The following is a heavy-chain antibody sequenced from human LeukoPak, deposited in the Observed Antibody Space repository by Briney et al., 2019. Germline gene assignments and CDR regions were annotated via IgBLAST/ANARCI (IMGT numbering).Heavy chain of an antibody. Sequence: GGSLRLSCAVSGITLSNYGMSWVRQAPGRGLEWVAGISDSGGRTNYADSVKGRFTISRDNPKNTLYLQMNSLRAEDTAVYFCAKRGVVIRVILVGFHREAYYFDSWGQGALVTVSS. D-gene: IGHD3-22*01. V-gene: IGHV3-23*01. CDR3: AKRGVVIRVILVGFHREAYYFDS. CDR2: ISDSGGRT. CDR1: GITLSNYG. J-gene: IGHJ4*02.